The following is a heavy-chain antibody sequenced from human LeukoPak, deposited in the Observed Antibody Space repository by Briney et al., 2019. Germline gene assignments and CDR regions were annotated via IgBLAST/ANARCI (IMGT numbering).Heavy chain of an antibody. CDR1: GFTVSSNY. V-gene: IGHV3-7*04. J-gene: IGHJ4*02. CDR2: INEDGSET. Sequence: GGSLRLSCAASGFTVSSNYMTWVRQAPGRGLEWVANINEDGSETYYVDSMKGRFTISRDNAKKSLYLQMNSLRAEDTAVYYCARGRQMTYWGQGTLVTVSS. CDR3: ARGRQMTY.